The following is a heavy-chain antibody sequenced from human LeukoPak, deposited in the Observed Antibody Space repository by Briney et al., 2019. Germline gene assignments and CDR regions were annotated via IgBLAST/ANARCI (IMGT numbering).Heavy chain of an antibody. D-gene: IGHD6-13*01. Sequence: ASVKVSCKASGYTFTSYYMHWVRQAPGQGLEWMGIINPSGGSTSYAQKFQGRATMTRDTSTSTVYMELSSLRSEDTAVYYCTRDVIAAAGTFDYWGQGTLVTVSS. J-gene: IGHJ4*02. CDR1: GYTFTSYY. CDR3: TRDVIAAAGTFDY. CDR2: INPSGGST. V-gene: IGHV1-46*01.